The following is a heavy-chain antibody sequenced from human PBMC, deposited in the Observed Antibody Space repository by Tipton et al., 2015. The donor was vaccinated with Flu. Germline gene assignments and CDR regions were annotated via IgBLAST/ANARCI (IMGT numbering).Heavy chain of an antibody. J-gene: IGHJ4*02. CDR3: EGVRVTMVRGVDY. Sequence: TLSLTCTVSGGSISSGGYYWSWIRQHPGKGLEWIVYIYYSGSTYYNPSLKSRVTISVDTSKNQFSLKLSSVTAADTAVYYCEGVRVTMVRGVDYWGQGTLVTVSS. D-gene: IGHD3-10*01. CDR2: IYYSGST. CDR1: GGSISSGGYY. V-gene: IGHV4-31*03.